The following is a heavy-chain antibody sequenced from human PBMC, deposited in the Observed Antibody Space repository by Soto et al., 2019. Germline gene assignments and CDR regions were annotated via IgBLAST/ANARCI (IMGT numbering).Heavy chain of an antibody. V-gene: IGHV4-30-2*01. D-gene: IGHD2-2*01. CDR2: IYHSGST. CDR3: ARGLFYCSSTSCYQDWFDP. J-gene: IGHJ5*02. Sequence: PSETLSLTCAVSGGSISSGGSSWSWIRQPPGKGLEWIGYIYHSGSTYYNPSLKSPFTISVDRSKNQFSLKLSSVTASDTAVYYCARGLFYCSSTSCYQDWFDPWGQGTLVTVSS. CDR1: GGSISSGGSS.